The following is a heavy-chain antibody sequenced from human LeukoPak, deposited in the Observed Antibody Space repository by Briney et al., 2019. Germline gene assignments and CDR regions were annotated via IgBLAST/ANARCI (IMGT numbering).Heavy chain of an antibody. J-gene: IGHJ4*02. V-gene: IGHV4-39*07. CDR1: GGSISSSSYY. CDR2: IYYSGST. D-gene: IGHD6-13*01. Sequence: SETLSLTCTVSGGSISSSSYYWGWIRQPPGKGLEWIGSIYYSGSTYYNPSLKSRVTISVDTSKNQFSLKLSSVTAADTAVYYCARDRQQLVRGDYFDYWGQGTLVTVSS. CDR3: ARDRQQLVRGDYFDY.